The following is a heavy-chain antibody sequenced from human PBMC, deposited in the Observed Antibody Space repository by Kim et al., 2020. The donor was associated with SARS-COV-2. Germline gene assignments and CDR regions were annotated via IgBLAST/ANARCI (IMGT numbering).Heavy chain of an antibody. CDR2: ISAYNGNT. V-gene: IGHV1-18*01. CDR1: GYTFTSYG. Sequence: ASVKVSCKASGYTFTSYGISWVRQAPGQGLEWMGWISAYNGNTNYAQKLQGRVTMTTDTSTSTAYMELRSLRSDDTAVYYCARVTPDLYGSGSLWGYYSYGIDVWDQGTPVTVSS. CDR3: ARVTPDLYGSGSLWGYYSYGIDV. D-gene: IGHD3-10*01. J-gene: IGHJ6*02.